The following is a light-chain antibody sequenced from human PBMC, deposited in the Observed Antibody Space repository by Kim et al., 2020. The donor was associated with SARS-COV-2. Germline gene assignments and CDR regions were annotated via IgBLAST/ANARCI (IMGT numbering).Light chain of an antibody. CDR2: SNN. CDR1: SSNIGSNT. V-gene: IGLV1-44*01. J-gene: IGLJ1*01. Sequence: ELTQPPSASGTPGQRVTTSCSGSSSNIGSNTVNWYQQLPGTAPKLLIYSNNQRPSGVPDRFSGSKSGTSASLAISGLQSEDEADYYCAAWDDSLNGHYVFGTGTKVTVL. CDR3: AAWDDSLNGHYV.